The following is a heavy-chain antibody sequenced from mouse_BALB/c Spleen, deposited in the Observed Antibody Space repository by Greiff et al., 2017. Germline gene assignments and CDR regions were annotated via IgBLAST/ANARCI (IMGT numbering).Heavy chain of an antibody. CDR2: ISDGGSYT. Sequence: DVKLVESGGGLVKPGGSLKLSCAASGFTFSDYYMYWVRQTPEKRLEWVATISDGGSYTYYPDSVKGRFTISRDNAKNNLYLQMSSLKSEDTAMYYCARHGNYVAMDYWGQGTSVTVSS. CDR1: GFTFSDYY. V-gene: IGHV5-4*02. CDR3: ARHGNYVAMDY. J-gene: IGHJ4*01. D-gene: IGHD2-1*01.